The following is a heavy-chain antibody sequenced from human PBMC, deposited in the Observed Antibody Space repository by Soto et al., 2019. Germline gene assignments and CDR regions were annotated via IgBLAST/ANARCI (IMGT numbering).Heavy chain of an antibody. V-gene: IGHV5-51*01. CDR1: GYSFTSYW. J-gene: IGHJ4*02. CDR2: IYPGDSDT. D-gene: IGHD5-12*01. Sequence: GSLRLSCKGSGYSFTSYWIGWVRQMPGKGLEWMGIIYPGDSDTRYSPSFQGQVTISADKSISTAYLQWSSLKASDTAMYYCARRLRDGYNYFDYWGQGTLVTVSS. CDR3: ARRLRDGYNYFDY.